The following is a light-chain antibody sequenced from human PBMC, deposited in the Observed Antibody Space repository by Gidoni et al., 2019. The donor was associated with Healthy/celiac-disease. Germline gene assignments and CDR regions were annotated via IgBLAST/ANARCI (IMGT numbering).Light chain of an antibody. CDR2: DAS. CDR1: QDISNY. V-gene: IGKV1-33*01. CDR3: QQYDNLPYT. Sequence: DLPMTQSPSSLSASVGDRVTITCQASQDISNYLNWYQQKPRKAPKLLIYDASNLETGVPSRFSGSGSGTDFTFTISSLQPEDIATYYCQQYDNLPYTFGQGTKLEIK. J-gene: IGKJ2*01.